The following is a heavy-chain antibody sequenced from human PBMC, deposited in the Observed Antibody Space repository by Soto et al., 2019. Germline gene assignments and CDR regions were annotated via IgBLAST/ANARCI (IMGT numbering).Heavy chain of an antibody. CDR3: ARGGPYYDFWSGYQPVDY. J-gene: IGHJ4*02. CDR1: GYTFTSYA. D-gene: IGHD3-3*01. Sequence: QVQLVQSGAEVKKPGASVKVSCKASGYTFTSYAMHWVRQAPGQRLEWMGWINAGNGNKKYSQKFQGRVTITRDTSASTAYMELSSLRSEDTAVYYCARGGPYYDFWSGYQPVDYWGQGTLVTVSS. V-gene: IGHV1-3*01. CDR2: INAGNGNK.